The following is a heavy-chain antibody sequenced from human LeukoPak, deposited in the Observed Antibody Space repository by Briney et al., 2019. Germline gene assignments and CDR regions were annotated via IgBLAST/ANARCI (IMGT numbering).Heavy chain of an antibody. V-gene: IGHV3-21*01. CDR3: ARASGGVSGYDFYLDY. CDR2: ISGGSGSSSYI. Sequence: GGSLRLSCAVSGFTFSRYTMNWVRQVPGKGLEWVSCISGGSGSSSYIYYADSVKGRFTISRDNAKNSLYLQMSSLRAEDTAVYYCARASGGVSGYDFYLDYWGQGTLVTVSS. CDR1: GFTFSRYT. J-gene: IGHJ4*02. D-gene: IGHD5-12*01.